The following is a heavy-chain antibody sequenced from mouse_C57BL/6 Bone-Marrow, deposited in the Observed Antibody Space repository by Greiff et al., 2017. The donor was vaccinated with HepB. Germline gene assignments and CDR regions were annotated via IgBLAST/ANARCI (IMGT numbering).Heavy chain of an antibody. J-gene: IGHJ1*03. CDR3: ARGYYGSSSGFDV. V-gene: IGHV1-80*01. Sequence: VQLQQSGAELVKPGASVKISCKASGYAFSSYWMNWVKQRPGKGLEWIGQLYPGDGDTNYNGKFKGKATLTEDKSSSTAYMQLSSLTSDDSAVYFCARGYYGSSSGFDVWGTVTTVTVSS. D-gene: IGHD1-1*01. CDR1: GYAFSSYW. CDR2: LYPGDGDT.